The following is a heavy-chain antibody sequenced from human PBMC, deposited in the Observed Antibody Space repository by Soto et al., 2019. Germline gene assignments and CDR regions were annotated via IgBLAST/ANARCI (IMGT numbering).Heavy chain of an antibody. CDR3: ARDQRKLWILYAFDI. CDR2: IYSGGST. Sequence: GGSLRLSCAASGFTVSSNYMSWVRQAPGKGLEWVSVIYSGGSTYYADSVKGRFTISRHNSKNTLYLQMNSLRAEDTAVYYCARDQRKLWILYAFDIWGQGTMVTVSS. V-gene: IGHV3-53*04. CDR1: GFTVSSNY. D-gene: IGHD3-3*01. J-gene: IGHJ3*02.